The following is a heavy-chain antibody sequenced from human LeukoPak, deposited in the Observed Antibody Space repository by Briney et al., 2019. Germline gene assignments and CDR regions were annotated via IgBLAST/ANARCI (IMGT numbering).Heavy chain of an antibody. J-gene: IGHJ3*02. Sequence: ASVKVSCKASGYTFTSYYMHWVRQAPGQGLEWMGIINPSGGSTNYAQNFQGRVTMTRDTSASTVYMELSSLRSEDTAIYYCARIRDGYNDAYDIWGQGTVVTVPS. V-gene: IGHV1-46*01. CDR2: INPSGGST. D-gene: IGHD5-24*01. CDR1: GYTFTSYY. CDR3: ARIRDGYNDAYDI.